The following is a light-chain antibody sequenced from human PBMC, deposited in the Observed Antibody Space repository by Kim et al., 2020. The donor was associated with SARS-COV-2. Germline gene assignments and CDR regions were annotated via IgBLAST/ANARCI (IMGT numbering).Light chain of an antibody. CDR2: QDI. V-gene: IGLV3-1*01. CDR1: KLGDKY. J-gene: IGLJ2*01. Sequence: SRSPGQTASITCSGDKLGDKYACWYQQKPGQSPVLVIYQDIIRPSGIPERFSGSNSGNTATLTISGTQALDEADYYCQAWDSSTAVFGGGTQLTVL. CDR3: QAWDSSTAV.